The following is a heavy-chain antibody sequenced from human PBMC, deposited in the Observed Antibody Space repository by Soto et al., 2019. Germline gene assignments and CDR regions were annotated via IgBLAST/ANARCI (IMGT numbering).Heavy chain of an antibody. V-gene: IGHV3-23*01. CDR2: ISAGGGST. CDR1: GFTFGFNA. J-gene: IGHJ4*02. Sequence: GGSLRLSCAATGFTFGFNALSWVRQAPGKGLEWVSSISAGGGSTNYADSVRGRFTIPRDTSNNTLYLQMKSLSADDTAVYYCAKEGVHARGYNYGHTYFDYWGQGTRVTVSS. CDR3: AKEGVHARGYNYGHTYFDY. D-gene: IGHD5-12*01.